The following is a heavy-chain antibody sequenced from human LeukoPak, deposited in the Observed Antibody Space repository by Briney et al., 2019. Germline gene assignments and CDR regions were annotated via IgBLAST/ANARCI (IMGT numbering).Heavy chain of an antibody. CDR3: AELGITMIGGV. CDR2: ISSSGSTI. Sequence: PGGSLRLSCAASGFTFDDHGMSWVRQAPGKGLEWVSYISSSGSTIYYADSVKGRFTISRDNAKNSLYLQMSSLRAEDTAVYYCAELGITMIGGVWGKGTTVTISS. D-gene: IGHD3-10*02. CDR1: GFTFDDHG. J-gene: IGHJ6*04. V-gene: IGHV3-48*03.